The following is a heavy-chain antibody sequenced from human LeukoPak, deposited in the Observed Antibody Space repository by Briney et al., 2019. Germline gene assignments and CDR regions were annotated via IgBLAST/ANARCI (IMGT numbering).Heavy chain of an antibody. CDR3: TSPAFLCIFPYGLGG. V-gene: IGHV3-15*01. J-gene: IGHJ6*02. CDR1: GFTLSSVW. D-gene: IGHD3-3*02. Sequence: PGGSLRLSCAASGFTLSSVWMSWVRQATGKGLEWVGRIKSKTDGETTDYAAHVEARFIISRDESKNMLFLQVNRLKTEDTAVYFCTSPAFLCIFPYGLGGWGQGTTVTVS. CDR2: IKSKTDGETT.